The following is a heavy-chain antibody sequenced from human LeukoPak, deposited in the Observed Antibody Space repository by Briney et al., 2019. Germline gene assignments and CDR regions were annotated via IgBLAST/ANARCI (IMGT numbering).Heavy chain of an antibody. Sequence: PSETLSLTCTVSGASISSISYYWSWIRQPPVKGLEWIGEINHSGSTNYNPCLKSRVTISVDTSKNQFSLKLSSVTAADTAVYYCASTVAAGWGEGTLVTVSS. D-gene: IGHD6-13*01. CDR3: ASTVAAG. J-gene: IGHJ4*02. CDR2: INHSGST. CDR1: GASISSISYY. V-gene: IGHV4-39*07.